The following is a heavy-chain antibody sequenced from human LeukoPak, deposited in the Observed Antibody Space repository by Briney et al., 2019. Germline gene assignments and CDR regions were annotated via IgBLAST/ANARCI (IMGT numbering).Heavy chain of an antibody. V-gene: IGHV3-23*01. D-gene: IGHD4-23*01. CDR3: AKDRRGKWLLHLGWLDAFDI. CDR1: GFTFSSYA. CDR2: ISGSGGST. J-gene: IGHJ3*02. Sequence: PGRSLRLSCAASGFTFSSYAMSWVRQAPGKGLEWVSAISGSGGSTYYADSVKGRFTISRDNSKNTLYLQMNSLRAEDTAVYYCAKDRRGKWLLHLGWLDAFDIWGQGTMVTVSS.